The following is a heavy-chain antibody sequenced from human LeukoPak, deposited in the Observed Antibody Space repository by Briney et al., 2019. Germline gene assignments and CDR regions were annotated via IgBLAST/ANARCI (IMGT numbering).Heavy chain of an antibody. D-gene: IGHD3-10*02. CDR3: AELGITMIGGI. V-gene: IGHV3-48*03. J-gene: IGHJ6*04. Sequence: GGSLRLSCAASGFTFSSYEMNWVRQAPGKGLEWVSYISSSGSTIYYADSVRGRFTISRDNAKNSLYLQMNSLRAEDTAVYYCAELGITMIGGIWGKGTTVTISS. CDR2: ISSSGSTI. CDR1: GFTFSSYE.